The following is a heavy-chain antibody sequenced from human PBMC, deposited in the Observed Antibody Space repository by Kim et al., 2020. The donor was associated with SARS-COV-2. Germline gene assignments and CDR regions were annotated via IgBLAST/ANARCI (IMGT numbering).Heavy chain of an antibody. D-gene: IGHD3-10*01. CDR2: INHSGST. J-gene: IGHJ4*02. V-gene: IGHV4-34*01. CDR1: GGSFSGYY. CDR3: ARLRFGYYYGSGRGGDRDHYFDY. Sequence: SETLSLTCAVYGGSFSGYYWSWIRQPPGKGLEWIGEINHSGSTNYNPSLKSRVTISVDTSKNQFSLKLSSVTAADTAVYYCARLRFGYYYGSGRGGDRDHYFDYWGQGTLVTVSS.